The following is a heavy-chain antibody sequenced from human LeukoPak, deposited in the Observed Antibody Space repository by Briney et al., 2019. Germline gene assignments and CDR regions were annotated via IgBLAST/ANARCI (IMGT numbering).Heavy chain of an antibody. Sequence: GGSLRLSCEASVFTFDGHAMHWVRQAPGKGLEGVSLINGDGNGEHYAGSDKGRFTISRDNSGDYLYLYMHSLRSEDTAVYYCARDYRRVTMIRGGINSWFDPWGQGTLVTVSA. CDR2: INGDGNGE. V-gene: IGHV3-43*02. CDR3: ARDYRRVTMIRGGINSWFDP. J-gene: IGHJ5*02. CDR1: VFTFDGHA. D-gene: IGHD2-21*02.